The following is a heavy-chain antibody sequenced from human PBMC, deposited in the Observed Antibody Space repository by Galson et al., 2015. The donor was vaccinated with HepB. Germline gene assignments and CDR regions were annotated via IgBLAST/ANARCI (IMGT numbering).Heavy chain of an antibody. J-gene: IGHJ4*02. V-gene: IGHV4-34*01. CDR3: ARWRGSCSSTSCYFWLRFGSFDY. CDR1: GGSFSGYY. Sequence: SETLSLTCAVYGGSFSGYYWSWIRQPPGKGLEWIGEINHSGSTNYNPSLKSRVTISVDTSKNQFSLKLSSVTAADTAVYYCARWRGSCSSTSCYFWLRFGSFDYWGQGTLVIVSS. D-gene: IGHD2-2*01. CDR2: INHSGST.